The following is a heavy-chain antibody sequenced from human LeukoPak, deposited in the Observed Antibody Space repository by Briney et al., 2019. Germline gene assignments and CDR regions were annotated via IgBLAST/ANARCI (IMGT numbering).Heavy chain of an antibody. CDR2: IYHSGST. D-gene: IGHD2-15*01. CDR3: ASHYLVAARPYFDY. J-gene: IGHJ4*02. CDR1: GYSISSGYY. V-gene: IGHV4-38-2*02. Sequence: SETLSLTCSVSGYSISSGYYWGWIRQPPGKGLEWIGSIYHSGSTYYNPSLKSRVTISVDTSKNQFSLKLSSVTAADTAMYYCASHYLVAARPYFDYWGQGTLVTVSS.